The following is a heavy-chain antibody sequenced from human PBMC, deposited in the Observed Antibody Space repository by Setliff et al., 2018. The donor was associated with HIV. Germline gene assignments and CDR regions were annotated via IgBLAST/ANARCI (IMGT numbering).Heavy chain of an antibody. J-gene: IGHJ4*02. D-gene: IGHD1-26*01. V-gene: IGHV4-39*01. CDR3: ATHGAQ. CDR1: GGSITTSTFY. Sequence: PSETLSLTCTVSGGSITTSTFYWGWIRQPPGKGLEWIGSIYYSGSTYYNPSLKSRLTITQHTSKNHFSLSLSSVTAADTAVYYCATHGAQWGQGTLVTVSS. CDR2: IYYSGST.